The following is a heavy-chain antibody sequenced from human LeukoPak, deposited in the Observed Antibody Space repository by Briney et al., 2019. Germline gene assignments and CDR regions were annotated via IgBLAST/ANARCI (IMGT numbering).Heavy chain of an antibody. V-gene: IGHV1-69*13. Sequence: SVKVSCKASGGTFSSYAISWARQAPGQGLEWMGGIIPIFGTANYAQKFQGGVTITADESTSTAYMELSSLRSEDTAVYYCAGGTIFGVVIISFDYWGQGTLVTVSS. CDR2: IIPIFGTA. CDR3: AGGTIFGVVIISFDY. J-gene: IGHJ4*02. D-gene: IGHD3-3*01. CDR1: GGTFSSYA.